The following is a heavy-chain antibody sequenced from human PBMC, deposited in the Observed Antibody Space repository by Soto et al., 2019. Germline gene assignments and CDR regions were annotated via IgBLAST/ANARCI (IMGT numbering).Heavy chain of an antibody. CDR3: THSRCGGDCLQSYSSLYYYGMDV. Sequence: QITLMESGPTLVKPTQTLTLTCTFSGFSLSTGGVGVGWIRQPPGKALEWLALIYWDDDKRYSPSLRSRLTITKDTSKNQVVLTMTNMDPVDTATYYCTHSRCGGDCLQSYSSLYYYGMDVWGQGTTVTVSS. D-gene: IGHD2-21*02. CDR1: GFSLSTGGVG. V-gene: IGHV2-5*02. J-gene: IGHJ6*02. CDR2: IYWDDDK.